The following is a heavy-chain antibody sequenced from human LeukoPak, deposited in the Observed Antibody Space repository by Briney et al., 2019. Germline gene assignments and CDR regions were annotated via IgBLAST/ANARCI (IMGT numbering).Heavy chain of an antibody. CDR3: AKDDGGGWYPQFDY. Sequence: GGSLRLSCAASGFTFSSYGMHWVRQAPGKGLEWVAVISYDGSNKYYADSVKGRFTISRDNSKNTLYLQMNSLRAEDTAVYYCAKDDGGGWYPQFDYWGQGTLVTVSS. D-gene: IGHD6-19*01. J-gene: IGHJ4*02. CDR1: GFTFSSYG. CDR2: ISYDGSNK. V-gene: IGHV3-30*18.